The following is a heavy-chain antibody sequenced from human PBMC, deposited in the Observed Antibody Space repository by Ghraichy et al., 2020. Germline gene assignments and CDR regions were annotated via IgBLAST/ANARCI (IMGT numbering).Heavy chain of an antibody. D-gene: IGHD3-22*01. J-gene: IGHJ3*02. CDR3: ARQAYDSSGYRSDAFDI. V-gene: IGHV4-39*01. CDR1: GGSISSISYY. CDR2: IYYSGST. Sequence: SQTLSLTCTVSGGSISSISYYWGWIRQPPGKGLEWIGSIYYSGSTYYNPSLKSRVTISVDTSKNQFSLKLSSVTAADTAVYYCARQAYDSSGYRSDAFDIWGQGTMVTVSS.